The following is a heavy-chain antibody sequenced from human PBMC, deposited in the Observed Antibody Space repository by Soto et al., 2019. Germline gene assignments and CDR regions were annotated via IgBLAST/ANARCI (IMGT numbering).Heavy chain of an antibody. D-gene: IGHD3-16*01. Sequence: EVQLLESGGCLVQSGGSLRLSCAASGFTFADNAMNWVREAPGKGLEWVSIISRSGDNTYYAESVKGRFTISRDNSKNTLYLQLNILRAEYTAIYYCARDLYRGVTLMVYSPLDSWGQGTLVTVSS. V-gene: IGHV3-23*01. CDR3: ARDLYRGVTLMVYSPLDS. J-gene: IGHJ4*02. CDR1: GFTFADNA. CDR2: ISRSGDNT.